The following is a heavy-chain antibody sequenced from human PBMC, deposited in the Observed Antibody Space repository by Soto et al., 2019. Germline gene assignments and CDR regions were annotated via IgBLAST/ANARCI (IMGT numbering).Heavy chain of an antibody. CDR2: INPSGGRT. CDR3: ARAGENYGSGTFSPPLRYYFNS. J-gene: IGHJ4*02. CDR1: GYTFTTHY. D-gene: IGHD3-10*01. V-gene: IGHV1-46*01. Sequence: QVQLVQSGTEVKKPGASVNVSCKASGYTFTTHYMHWVRQAPGQGLEWMGIINPSGGRTTYALKFQGRVTMTSDTSTNTVYVELTSLRFEDTAIYFCARAGENYGSGTFSPPLRYYFNSWGQGTLVTVSS.